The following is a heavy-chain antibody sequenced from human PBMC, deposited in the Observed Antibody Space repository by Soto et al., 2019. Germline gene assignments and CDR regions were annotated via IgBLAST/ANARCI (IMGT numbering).Heavy chain of an antibody. D-gene: IGHD2-8*01. V-gene: IGHV3-23*01. CDR3: AQAPHVMAVGGQDYYYRVDV. CDR1: GCTCSNYA. Sequence: GGALRLSCTASGCTCSNYAMRGVRQAPGKGLEGVSAISDGGDTTYDADSWKGRFTVCRDDAKNTLFLEMNSLRAEDTAVYYCAQAPHVMAVGGQDYYYRVDVWGQGATVTVSS. J-gene: IGHJ6*02. CDR2: ISDGGDTT.